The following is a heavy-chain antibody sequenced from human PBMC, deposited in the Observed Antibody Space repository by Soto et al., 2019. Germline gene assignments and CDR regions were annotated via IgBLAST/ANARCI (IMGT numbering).Heavy chain of an antibody. CDR2: LSGDGSRA. D-gene: IGHD3-16*01. CDR3: AKRGGYAISFYDS. Sequence: KLLESGGQLIQPGGSLRRSCAGTGFNFGGYAMSWVRQAPGKGLEWVSTLSGDGSRAYYADSVRGRFTVSRDNSKSTLYLRMNSLRADDTAIYYCAKRGGYAISFYDSWGQGTLVTVSS. J-gene: IGHJ4*02. CDR1: GFNFGGYA. V-gene: IGHV3-23*01.